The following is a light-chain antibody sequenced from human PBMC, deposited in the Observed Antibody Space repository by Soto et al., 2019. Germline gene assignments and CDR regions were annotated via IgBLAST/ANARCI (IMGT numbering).Light chain of an antibody. CDR1: QSVLHSSKKKSY. V-gene: IGKV4-1*01. CDR3: QQYYSSPRT. J-gene: IGKJ4*01. CDR2: WAS. Sequence: DIVMTQSPDSLAVSLGERATINCKSSQSVLHSSKKKSYLAWYQQKPGQPPKLLINWASTRASGVPDRFSGSGSGADFTLTISSLQAEDVAVYFCQQYYSSPRTFGGGTKVEIK.